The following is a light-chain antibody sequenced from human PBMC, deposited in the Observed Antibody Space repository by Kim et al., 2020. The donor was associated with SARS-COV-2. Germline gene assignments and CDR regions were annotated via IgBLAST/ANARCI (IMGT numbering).Light chain of an antibody. CDR3: QHSGDVPHT. J-gene: IGKJ2*01. CDR1: QAIATY. Sequence: GDRVTITCQASQAIATYLNWYQHRPGTAPKLLIYEASSLETGVPSRFSGGGSGTAFTFTIKSLQPEDIATSYCQHSGDVPHTFAQGT. CDR2: EAS. V-gene: IGKV1-33*01.